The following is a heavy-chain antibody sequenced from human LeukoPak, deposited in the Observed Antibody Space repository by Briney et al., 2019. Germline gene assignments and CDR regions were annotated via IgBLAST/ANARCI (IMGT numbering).Heavy chain of an antibody. V-gene: IGHV3-30-3*01. D-gene: IGHD3-22*01. CDR1: GFTFSSYA. CDR2: ISYDGSNK. CDR3: ARDHRRGYYYDSSGYYYFDY. Sequence: GGSLRLSCAASGFTFSSYAMHWVRQAPGKGLEWVAVISYDGSNKYYADSVKGRVTISRDNSKNTLYLQMNSLRAEDTAVYYCARDHRRGYYYDSSGYYYFDYWGQGTLVTVSS. J-gene: IGHJ4*02.